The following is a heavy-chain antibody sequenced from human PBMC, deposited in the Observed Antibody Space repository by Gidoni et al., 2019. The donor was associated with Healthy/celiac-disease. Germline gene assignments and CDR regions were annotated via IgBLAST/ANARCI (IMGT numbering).Heavy chain of an antibody. J-gene: IGHJ5*02. CDR2: IYHSGST. V-gene: IGHV4-4*02. CDR1: GGSISSSNW. CDR3: ARDISRREPSRFDP. D-gene: IGHD1-26*01. Sequence: QVQLQESGPGLVKPSGTLSRTCAVSGGSISSSNWWRWVRQPPGKGLEWIGEIYHSGSTNYNPSLKSRVTISVDKSKNQFSLKLSSVTAADTAVYYCARDISRREPSRFDPWGQGTLVTVSS.